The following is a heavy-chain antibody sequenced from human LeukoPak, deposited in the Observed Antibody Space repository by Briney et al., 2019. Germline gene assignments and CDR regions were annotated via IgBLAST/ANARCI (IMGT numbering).Heavy chain of an antibody. CDR1: GGSISSGDYY. J-gene: IGHJ4*02. V-gene: IGHV4-30-4*01. CDR3: ARERFGALGY. Sequence: SETLSLTCTVPGGSISSGDYYWSWIRQPPGEGLEWIGYIYYSGSTYYNPSLKSRVTISVDTSKNQFSLKLSSETAADTAVYYCARERFGALGYWGQGTLVTVSS. CDR2: IYYSGST. D-gene: IGHD3-3*01.